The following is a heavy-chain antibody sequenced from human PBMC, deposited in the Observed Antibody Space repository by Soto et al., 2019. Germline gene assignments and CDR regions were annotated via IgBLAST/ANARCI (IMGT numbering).Heavy chain of an antibody. CDR3: ARTIIAFGEVIAPHWFDP. CDR1: GFMFSINE. J-gene: IGHJ5*02. CDR2: ISSGGNFI. D-gene: IGHD3-16*02. V-gene: IGHV3-21*05. Sequence: GGSLRLSCAASGFMFSINEMNWVRQAPGKGLEWVSYISSGGNFIYYADSVRGRFTISRDNAENSLYLQMNSLRVEDTATYYCARTIIAFGEVIAPHWFDPWGQGTQVTVSS.